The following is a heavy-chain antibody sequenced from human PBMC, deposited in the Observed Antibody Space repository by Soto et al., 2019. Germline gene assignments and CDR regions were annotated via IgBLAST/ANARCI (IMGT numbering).Heavy chain of an antibody. J-gene: IGHJ4*02. Sequence: QVHLVQSGAEVKKPGASVKVSCKGSGYAFTTYGITWVRQAPGQGLEWMGWISAHNGKTNYAQKLQGRVTVTRDTSTSTAYMELRSLRSDDTAFYYCGRRRYGDYWGQGALVTVSS. CDR1: GYAFTTYG. CDR2: ISAHNGKT. CDR3: GRRRYGDY. D-gene: IGHD1-1*01. V-gene: IGHV1-18*01.